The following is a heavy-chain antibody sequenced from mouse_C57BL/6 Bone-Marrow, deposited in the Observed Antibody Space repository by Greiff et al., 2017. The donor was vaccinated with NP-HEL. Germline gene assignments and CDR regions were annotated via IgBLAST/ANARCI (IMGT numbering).Heavy chain of an antibody. CDR2: IYPRSGNT. CDR1: GYTFTSYG. J-gene: IGHJ1*03. D-gene: IGHD2-2*01. Sequence: QVQLQQSGAELARPGASVKLSCKASGYTFTSYGISWVKQRTGQGLEWIGEIYPRSGNTYYNEKFKGKATLTADKSSSTAYMELRSLTSEDSAVYFCARWGLRRNDWYFDVWGTGTTVTVSS. CDR3: ARWGLRRNDWYFDV. V-gene: IGHV1-81*01.